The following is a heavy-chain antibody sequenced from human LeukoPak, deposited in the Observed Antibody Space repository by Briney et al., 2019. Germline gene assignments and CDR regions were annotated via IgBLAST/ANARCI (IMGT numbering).Heavy chain of an antibody. V-gene: IGHV3-23*01. D-gene: IGHD3-3*01. J-gene: IGHJ4*02. CDR1: GFTFSSYA. CDR2: ISGSGGST. CDR3: AKDFDRRYYDFWSGRLFDY. Sequence: PGGSLRLPCAACGFTFSSYAMRWVRQAPGKGLEWVSAISGSGGSTYYADSVKCRFIISRDNSKNTLYLQMNSLRAEDTAVYYCAKDFDRRYYDFWSGRLFDYWGQGTLVTVSS.